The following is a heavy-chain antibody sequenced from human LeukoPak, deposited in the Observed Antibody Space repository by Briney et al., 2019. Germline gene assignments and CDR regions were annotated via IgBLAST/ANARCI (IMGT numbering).Heavy chain of an antibody. J-gene: IGHJ4*02. V-gene: IGHV3-21*01. Sequence: GGSLRLSCAASGFTFSSYSMNWLRQAPGKGLEWVSSISSSSSYIYYADSVKGRFTISRDNAKNSLYLQMNSLRAEDTAVYYCARLAAREVAGTGYWGQGTLVTVSS. CDR3: ARLAAREVAGTGY. D-gene: IGHD6-19*01. CDR1: GFTFSSYS. CDR2: ISSSSSYI.